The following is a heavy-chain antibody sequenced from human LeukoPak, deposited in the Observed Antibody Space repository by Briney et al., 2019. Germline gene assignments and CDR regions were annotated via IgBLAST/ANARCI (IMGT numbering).Heavy chain of an antibody. CDR2: IYYSGST. CDR3: ARSYDSSGSGFDY. Sequence: SETLSLTRTVSGGSINSGDNYWSWIRQPPGKGLEWIGYIYYSGSTYYNPSLKSRVTISVDRSKNQFSLKLSSVTAADTAVYYCARSYDSSGSGFDYWGQGTLVTVSS. V-gene: IGHV4-30-2*01. J-gene: IGHJ4*02. CDR1: GGSINSGDNY. D-gene: IGHD3-22*01.